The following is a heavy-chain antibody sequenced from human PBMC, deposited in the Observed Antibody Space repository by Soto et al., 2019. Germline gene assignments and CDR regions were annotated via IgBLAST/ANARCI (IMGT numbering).Heavy chain of an antibody. CDR3: ARPLHYGDYLEPSQGYMDV. CDR2: IWYDGSNK. Sequence: GGSLRLSCAASGFTFSSYGMHWVRQAPGKGLEWVAVIWYDGSNKYYADSVKRRFTISRDNSKNNLYLQMNSLRAEATAVYYWARPLHYGDYLEPSQGYMDVWGKGTTVTVSS. J-gene: IGHJ6*03. D-gene: IGHD4-17*01. CDR1: GFTFSSYG. V-gene: IGHV3-33*01.